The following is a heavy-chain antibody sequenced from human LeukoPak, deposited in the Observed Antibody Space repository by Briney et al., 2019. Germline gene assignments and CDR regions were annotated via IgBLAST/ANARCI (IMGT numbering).Heavy chain of an antibody. Sequence: GGSLRLSCAASGFTFSSYGMHWVRQAPGKGLAWVAVISYDGSNKYYADSVKGRFTISRDNSKNTLYLQMNSLRPEDTAVYFCARSRSSGYYAKPFDYWGQGTLVTVSS. V-gene: IGHV3-30*03. CDR3: ARSRSSGYYAKPFDY. J-gene: IGHJ4*02. CDR1: GFTFSSYG. CDR2: ISYDGSNK. D-gene: IGHD3-3*01.